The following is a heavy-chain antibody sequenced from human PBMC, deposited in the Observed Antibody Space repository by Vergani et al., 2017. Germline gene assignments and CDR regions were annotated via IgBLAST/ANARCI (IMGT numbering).Heavy chain of an antibody. Sequence: EVQLVESGGGLVKPGGSLRLSCAASGFTFSSYSMNWVRQGPGKGLEWVSSISSSSSYINYADSVKGRFTISSDNAKNSLYLQMNSLRAEDTAVYYCARDFRGYSYGYFDYWGQGTLVTVSS. CDR2: ISSSSSYI. CDR3: ARDFRGYSYGYFDY. CDR1: GFTFSSYS. J-gene: IGHJ4*02. D-gene: IGHD5-18*01. V-gene: IGHV3-21*01.